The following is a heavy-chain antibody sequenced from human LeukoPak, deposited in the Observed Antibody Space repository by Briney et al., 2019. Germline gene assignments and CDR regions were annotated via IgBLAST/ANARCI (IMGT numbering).Heavy chain of an antibody. D-gene: IGHD3-22*01. CDR2: IYTSGST. CDR3: ASGYGDAFDI. J-gene: IGHJ3*02. V-gene: IGHV4-61*02. CDR1: GGSISSGSYY. Sequence: SQTLSLTCTVSGGSISSGSYYWSWIRQPAGKGLEWIGRIYTSGSTNYNPSLKSRVTISVDTSKNQFSPKLSSVTAADTAVYYCASGYGDAFDIWGQGTMVTVSS.